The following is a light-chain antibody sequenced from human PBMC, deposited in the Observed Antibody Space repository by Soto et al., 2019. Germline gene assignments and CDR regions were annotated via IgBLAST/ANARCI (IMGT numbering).Light chain of an antibody. CDR3: QQTDSTPWT. Sequence: DIQMTQSPSSLSASLGDRVTITCRASQSISTFLNWYQQKPGEAPKILIYTASSLQSGVPSRFRGSGSGTDFTLTISSLQPEDVATYHCQQTDSTPWTFCQGTKVEIK. CDR1: QSISTF. J-gene: IGKJ1*01. V-gene: IGKV1-39*01. CDR2: TAS.